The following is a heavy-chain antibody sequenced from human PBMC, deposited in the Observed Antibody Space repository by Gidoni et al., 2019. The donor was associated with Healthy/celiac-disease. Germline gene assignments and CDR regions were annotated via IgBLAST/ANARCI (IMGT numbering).Heavy chain of an antibody. D-gene: IGHD1-26*01. CDR3: ARGPKQWELLTGDYYYGMDV. V-gene: IGHV4-59*01. CDR2: IYYSGST. Sequence: QVKLQESCSGLVKPSATLSLTCPVAGGSISSYYWSWIRQPPGKGLEWFGYIYYSGSTNYNPSLESRVTISVDTSKNQFSLKLSSVTAADTAVYYCARGPKQWELLTGDYYYGMDVWGQGTTVTVSS. J-gene: IGHJ6*02. CDR1: GGSISSYY.